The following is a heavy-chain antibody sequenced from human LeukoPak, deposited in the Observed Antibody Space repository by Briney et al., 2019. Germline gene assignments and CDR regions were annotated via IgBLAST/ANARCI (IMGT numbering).Heavy chain of an antibody. CDR2: IRGSGDTT. CDR1: GVTLRNYG. J-gene: IGHJ4*02. Sequence: GGSLRLSCAASGVTLRNYGLSWVRHTPGKGLEWVSAIRGSGDTTFYADSVKGRFTISRDNSENTVYLQMNSLRAEDTAVYYCAARKVGATLAIDYWGQGTLVTVSS. CDR3: AARKVGATLAIDY. V-gene: IGHV3-23*01. D-gene: IGHD1-26*01.